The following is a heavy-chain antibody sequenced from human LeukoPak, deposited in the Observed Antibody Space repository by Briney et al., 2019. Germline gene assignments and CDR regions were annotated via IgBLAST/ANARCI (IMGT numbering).Heavy chain of an antibody. Sequence: SVKVSCKASGGTFSSYAISWVRQTPGQGLEWMGRIIPILGIANYAQKFQGRVTITADKSTSTAYMELSSLRSEDTAVYYCASPPPYSSSSDDAFDIWGQGTMVTVSS. D-gene: IGHD6-6*01. V-gene: IGHV1-69*04. CDR3: ASPPPYSSSSDDAFDI. CDR2: IIPILGIA. J-gene: IGHJ3*02. CDR1: GGTFSSYA.